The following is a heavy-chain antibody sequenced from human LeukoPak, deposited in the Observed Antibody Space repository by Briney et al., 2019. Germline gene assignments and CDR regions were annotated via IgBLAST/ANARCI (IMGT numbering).Heavy chain of an antibody. CDR1: GFTFSSYS. Sequence: PGGSLRLSCAASGFTFSSYSMNWVRQAPGKGLEWVSSISSSSSYIYYADSVKGRFTISRDNAKNSLYLQMNSLRAEDTAVYYCASSRGIQLWPGGYWGQGTLVTVSS. J-gene: IGHJ4*02. CDR2: ISSSSSYI. V-gene: IGHV3-21*01. D-gene: IGHD5-18*01. CDR3: ASSRGIQLWPGGY.